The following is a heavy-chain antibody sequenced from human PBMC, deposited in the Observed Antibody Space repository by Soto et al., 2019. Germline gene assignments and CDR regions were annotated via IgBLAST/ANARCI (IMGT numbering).Heavy chain of an antibody. V-gene: IGHV1-18*04. Sequence: ASVKVSCKASGYTFTSYGISWVRQAPGQGLEWMGWTSAYNGNTNYAQKLQGRVTMTTDTSTSTAYMELRSLRSDDTAVYYCARNYVLLWFGEPRMDVWGQGTTVTVSS. CDR1: GYTFTSYG. D-gene: IGHD3-10*01. CDR2: TSAYNGNT. J-gene: IGHJ6*02. CDR3: ARNYVLLWFGEPRMDV.